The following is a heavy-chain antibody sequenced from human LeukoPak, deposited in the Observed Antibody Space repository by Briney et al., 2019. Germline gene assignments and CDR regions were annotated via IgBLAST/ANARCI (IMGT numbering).Heavy chain of an antibody. J-gene: IGHJ4*02. CDR2: INHSGST. D-gene: IGHD3-16*02. Sequence: PSETLSLTCAVYGGSLSGYYWSWIRQPPGKGLEWIGEINHSGSTNYNPSLKSRVTISVDTSKNQFSLKLSSVTAADTAVYYCARGHGHYIWGSYRNPGTYYFDYWGQGTLVTVSS. V-gene: IGHV4-34*01. CDR1: GGSLSGYY. CDR3: ARGHGHYIWGSYRNPGTYYFDY.